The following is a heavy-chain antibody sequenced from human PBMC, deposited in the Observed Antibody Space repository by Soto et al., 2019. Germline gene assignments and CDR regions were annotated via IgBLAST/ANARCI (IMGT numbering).Heavy chain of an antibody. D-gene: IGHD3-10*01. V-gene: IGHV4-31*03. CDR2: IYYSGST. CDR3: ARVAGSLWFGAPYYYGMDV. CDR1: GGSISSGGYY. Sequence: PSETLSLTCTVSGGSISSGGYYWSRIRQHPGKGLEWIGYIYYSGSTYYNPSLKSRVTISVDTSKNQFSLKLSSVTAADTAVYYCARVAGSLWFGAPYYYGMDVWGQGTTVTVSS. J-gene: IGHJ6*02.